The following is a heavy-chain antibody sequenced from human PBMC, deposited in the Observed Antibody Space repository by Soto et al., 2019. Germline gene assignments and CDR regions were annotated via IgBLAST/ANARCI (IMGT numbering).Heavy chain of an antibody. Sequence: SETLSLTCTVSGGSISSYYWSWIRQHPGKGLEWIGYIYYSGSTYYNPSLKSRVTISVDTSKNQFSLKLSSVTAADTAVYYCARDKKAVPTRFLEWLVASYGMDVWGQGTTVTVSS. J-gene: IGHJ6*02. CDR3: ARDKKAVPTRFLEWLVASYGMDV. V-gene: IGHV4-59*06. D-gene: IGHD3-3*01. CDR2: IYYSGST. CDR1: GGSISSYY.